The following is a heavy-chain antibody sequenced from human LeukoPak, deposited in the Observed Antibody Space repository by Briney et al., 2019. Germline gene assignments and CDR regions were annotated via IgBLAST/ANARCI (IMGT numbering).Heavy chain of an antibody. CDR3: AREYYGTFEY. J-gene: IGHJ4*02. Sequence: SETLSLTCSVSGDSISSSSHYWAWIRQPPGKGLEWIGSVFQNVATYYNPSLQSQVTMSIDTSKNQCSLKLSSVTAADTAVYYCAREYYGTFEYWGQGTLVPVSS. V-gene: IGHV4-39*02. CDR1: GDSISSSSHY. D-gene: IGHD3-16*01. CDR2: VFQNVAT.